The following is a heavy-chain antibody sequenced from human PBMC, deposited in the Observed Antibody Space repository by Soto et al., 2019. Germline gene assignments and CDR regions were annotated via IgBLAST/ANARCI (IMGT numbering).Heavy chain of an antibody. D-gene: IGHD2-15*01. CDR1: GYIFTDYA. CDR2: INTGTDKT. J-gene: IGHJ5*02. V-gene: IGHV1-3*04. CDR3: RFDP. Sequence: ASVKVSCKASGYIFTDYAIHWVRQAPGQRLEWMGWINTGTDKTEYSQTFQGRVTFTRDTSANTAYMELSSLRYCSGGSCYPRFDPWGQGTLVTVSS.